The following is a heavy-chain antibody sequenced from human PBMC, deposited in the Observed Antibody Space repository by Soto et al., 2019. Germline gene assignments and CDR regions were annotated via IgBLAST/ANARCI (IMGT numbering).Heavy chain of an antibody. CDR3: ARRSGDTAMVTDYYYYSMDV. Sequence: SVKVSCKASGGTFSSYAISWVRQAPGQGLEWMGGIIPIFGTANYAQKFQGRVTITADESTSTAYMELSSLRSEDTAVYYCARRSGDTAMVTDYYYYSMDVWGQGTTVTVSS. V-gene: IGHV1-69*13. CDR2: IIPIFGTA. CDR1: GGTFSSYA. J-gene: IGHJ6*02. D-gene: IGHD5-18*01.